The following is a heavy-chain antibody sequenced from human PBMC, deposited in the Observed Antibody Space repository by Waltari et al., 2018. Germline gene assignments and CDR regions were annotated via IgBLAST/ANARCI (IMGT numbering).Heavy chain of an antibody. CDR1: GGSISSSSYY. D-gene: IGHD3-22*01. CDR2: IYYSGSK. J-gene: IGHJ4*02. V-gene: IGHV4-39*07. CDR3: AREEIYFDTSGYYFDY. Sequence: QLQLQESGPGLVKPSETLSLTCTVSGGSISSSSYYWGWIRQPPGKGLGWIGSIYYSGSKYYNTSLRSRLTISVDTSKNQFSLKVSSVTAADTAVYYCAREEIYFDTSGYYFDYWGQGTLVTVSS.